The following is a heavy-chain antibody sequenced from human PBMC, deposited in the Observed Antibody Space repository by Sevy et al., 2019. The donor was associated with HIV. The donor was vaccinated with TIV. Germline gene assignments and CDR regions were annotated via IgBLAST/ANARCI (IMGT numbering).Heavy chain of an antibody. J-gene: IGHJ4*02. V-gene: IGHV4-39*01. CDR3: ARHKRSIAAEYFDY. D-gene: IGHD6-25*01. CDR1: GGSISSSSYY. CDR2: IYYSGST. Sequence: SETLSLTCTVSGGSISSSSYYWGWIRKPPGKGLEWIGIIYYSGSTYYNPSLKSRVTISVDTSKNQFSLKLSSVTAADTAVYYCARHKRSIAAEYFDYWGQGTLVTVSS.